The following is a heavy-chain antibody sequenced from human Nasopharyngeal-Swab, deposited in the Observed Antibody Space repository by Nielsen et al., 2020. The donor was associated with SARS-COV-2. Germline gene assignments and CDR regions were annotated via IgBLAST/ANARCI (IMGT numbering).Heavy chain of an antibody. D-gene: IGHD3-3*01. Sequence: GSLRLSCAASGFTFSSYAMHWVRQAPGKGLEWVAVISYDGSNKYYADSVKGRFTISRDNSKNTLYLQMNSLRAEDTAVYYCARGVSGFGVVTKGGWFDPWGQGTLVTVSS. V-gene: IGHV3-30*04. CDR2: ISYDGSNK. CDR3: ARGVSGFGVVTKGGWFDP. CDR1: GFTFSSYA. J-gene: IGHJ5*02.